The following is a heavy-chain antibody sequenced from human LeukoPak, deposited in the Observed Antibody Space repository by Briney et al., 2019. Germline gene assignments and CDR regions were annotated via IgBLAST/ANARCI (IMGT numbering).Heavy chain of an antibody. D-gene: IGHD1/OR15-1a*01. CDR1: GFTFDDYG. CDR3: ARDLTTSDN. Sequence: GGSLRRSCAASGFTFDDYGMSWVRQAPGKGLEWVSGINWSGGRTGYADSLKGRFTISRDNAKNTLYLQMNSLRDEDTALYYCARDLTTSDNWGQGTLVTVSS. CDR2: INWSGGRT. J-gene: IGHJ4*02. V-gene: IGHV3-20*04.